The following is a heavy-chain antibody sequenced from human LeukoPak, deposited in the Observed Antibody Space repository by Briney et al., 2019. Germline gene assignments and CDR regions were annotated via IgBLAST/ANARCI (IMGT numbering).Heavy chain of an antibody. CDR3: AREGPSVTPYY. CDR2: IKQDESEK. Sequence: PGGSLRLSCAASGFKFSSNWMSWVRQAPGKGLEWVANIKQDESEKYYVDSVKGRFTISRDNAKNSLYLQMNSLRAEDTAVYYCAREGPSVTPYYWGQGTLVTVSS. V-gene: IGHV3-7*01. D-gene: IGHD4-17*01. J-gene: IGHJ4*02. CDR1: GFKFSSNW.